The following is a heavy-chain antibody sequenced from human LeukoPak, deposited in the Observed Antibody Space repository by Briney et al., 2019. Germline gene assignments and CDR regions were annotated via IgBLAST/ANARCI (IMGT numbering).Heavy chain of an antibody. CDR2: IYTSGST. CDR3: ARRIYYYGSGRGVNWFDP. J-gene: IGHJ5*02. Sequence: SEPLSLTCTVSGGSLSSYYWSWLPQPAGKGLECIGRIYTSGSTNYNPSLKSRVTMSVDTSKNQFSLKLSSVTAADTAVYYWARRIYYYGSGRGVNWFDPWGQGTLVTVSS. CDR1: GGSLSSYY. D-gene: IGHD3-10*01. V-gene: IGHV4-4*07.